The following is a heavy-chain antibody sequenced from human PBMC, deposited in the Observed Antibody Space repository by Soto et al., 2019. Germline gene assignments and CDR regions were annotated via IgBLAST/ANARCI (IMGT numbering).Heavy chain of an antibody. V-gene: IGHV4-59*01. D-gene: IGHD3-10*01. CDR1: GGSISSYY. CDR3: ARVWGGAFDI. CDR2: IYYSGRT. J-gene: IGHJ3*02. Sequence: QVQLQESGPGLVKPSETLSLTCTVSGGSISSYYWSWIRQPPGKGLEWIGYIYYSGRTNYNPSLKSRGTISVDPSKTQFSLKLSSVTAADTAVYYCARVWGGAFDIWGQGTMVTVSS.